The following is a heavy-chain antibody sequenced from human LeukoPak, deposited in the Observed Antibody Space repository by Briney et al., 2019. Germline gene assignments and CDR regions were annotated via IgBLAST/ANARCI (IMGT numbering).Heavy chain of an antibody. Sequence: GGSLRLSSAASGFTFSSYTMNWVRQAPGKGLEWVSFISSGSSYIYYADSVKGRFTISRDNAKTSRYLQMNSLRAEDTAVYYCARAHTPALTGTTGSIDYWGQGTLVTVSS. J-gene: IGHJ4*02. CDR3: ARAHTPALTGTTGSIDY. CDR1: GFTFSSYT. D-gene: IGHD1-20*01. CDR2: ISSGSSYI. V-gene: IGHV3-21*01.